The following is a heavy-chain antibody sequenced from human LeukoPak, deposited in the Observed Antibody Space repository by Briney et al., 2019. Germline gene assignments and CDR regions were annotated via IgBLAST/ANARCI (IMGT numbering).Heavy chain of an antibody. CDR2: ISTYSGDT. J-gene: IGHJ4*02. V-gene: IGHV1-18*01. CDR3: ASRRVQMPPRRADY. CDR1: GYTFFDHG. Sequence: ASVKVSCKASGYTFFDHGFSWVRQAPGQGLEWMGWISTYSGDTTYAKQLQGRVPLTTDTSTSTAYMELRSLRSDATAVYYCASRRVQMPPRRADYWGQGPLVPVSS. D-gene: IGHD2-2*01.